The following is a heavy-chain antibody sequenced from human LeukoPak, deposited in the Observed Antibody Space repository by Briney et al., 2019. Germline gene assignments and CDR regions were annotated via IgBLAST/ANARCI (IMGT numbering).Heavy chain of an antibody. J-gene: IGHJ5*02. CDR2: IYHSGNT. V-gene: IGHV4-38-2*01. D-gene: IGHD3-3*01. CDR1: GFSISSGYY. Sequence: SETLSLTCAVSGFSISSGYYWGWIRQPPGKGLEWIGSIYHSGNTYYNPSFKGRVTISVDTSKNQFSLKLSSVTAADTAVYYCARQVSWSTSGGNWFDPWGQGTLVTVSS. CDR3: ARQVSWSTSGGNWFDP.